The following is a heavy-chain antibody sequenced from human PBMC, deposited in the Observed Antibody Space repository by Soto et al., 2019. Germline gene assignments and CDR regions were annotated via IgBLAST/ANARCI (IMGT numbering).Heavy chain of an antibody. CDR2: IYHRGST. J-gene: IGHJ4*02. CDR3: ARSNSGSYYEVFDY. CDR1: GGSISSSNW. D-gene: IGHD1-26*01. V-gene: IGHV4-4*02. Sequence: QVQLQESGPGLVKPSGTLSLTCAVSGGSISSSNWWSWVRQPPGKGLEWIGEIYHRGSTNYNPSLKPRVTISVVKSKTQFSLKLSSVTAADTAVYYCARSNSGSYYEVFDYWGQGTLVTVSS.